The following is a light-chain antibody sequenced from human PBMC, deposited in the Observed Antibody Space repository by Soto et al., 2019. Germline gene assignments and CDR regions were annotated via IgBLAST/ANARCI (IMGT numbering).Light chain of an antibody. Sequence: EVVVTQSPRTLSVSPGERATLSCRDSQSVSTHVAWYQQKPGQAPRLLISGASTRAAGVSARFTVSGSGTEFSLTIISLQSHDFAVSYCQQYHYRPPRTFGPGTRVDIK. CDR2: GAS. CDR1: QSVSTH. CDR3: QQYHYRPPRT. V-gene: IGKV3-15*01. J-gene: IGKJ1*01.